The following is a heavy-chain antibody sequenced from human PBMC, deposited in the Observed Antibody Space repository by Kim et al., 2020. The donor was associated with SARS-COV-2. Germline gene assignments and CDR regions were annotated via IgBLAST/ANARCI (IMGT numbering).Heavy chain of an antibody. CDR1: GYTFTGYY. CDR2: INPNSGGT. V-gene: IGHV1-2*06. J-gene: IGHJ6*02. D-gene: IGHD5-12*01. CDR3: AREGCYDSPYYYYGMDV. Sequence: ASVKVSCKASGYTFTGYYMHWVRQAPGQGLEWMGRINPNSGGTNYAQKFQGRVTMTRDTSISTAYMELSRLRSDDTAVYYCAREGCYDSPYYYYGMDVWGQGTTVTVSS.